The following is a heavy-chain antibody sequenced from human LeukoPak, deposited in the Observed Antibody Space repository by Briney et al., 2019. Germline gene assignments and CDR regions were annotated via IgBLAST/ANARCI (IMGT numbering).Heavy chain of an antibody. CDR3: ARELAAQVRWFDP. Sequence: GGSLRLSCAASGSTFSSYGMHWVRQAPGKGLEWVAVISYDGSNKYYADSVKGRFTISRDNSKNTLYLQMNSLRAEDTAVYYCARELAAQVRWFDPWSQGTLVTVSS. V-gene: IGHV3-30*03. CDR1: GSTFSSYG. J-gene: IGHJ5*02. CDR2: ISYDGSNK. D-gene: IGHD6-6*01.